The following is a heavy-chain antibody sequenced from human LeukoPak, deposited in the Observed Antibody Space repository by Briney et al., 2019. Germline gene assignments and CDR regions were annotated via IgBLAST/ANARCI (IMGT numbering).Heavy chain of an antibody. V-gene: IGHV3-21*01. D-gene: IGHD5-12*01. J-gene: IGHJ4*02. CDR3: ARDFGGYSGYVFDY. Sequence: GSLRLSCAASGFTFSSYSMNWVRQAPGKGLEWVSSISSSSSYIYYADSVKGRFTISRDNAKNSLYLQMNSLRAEDTDVYYCARDFGGYSGYVFDYWGQGTLVTVSS. CDR2: ISSSSSYI. CDR1: GFTFSSYS.